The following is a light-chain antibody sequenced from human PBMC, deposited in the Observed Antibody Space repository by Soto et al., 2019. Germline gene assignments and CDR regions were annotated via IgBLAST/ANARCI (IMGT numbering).Light chain of an antibody. V-gene: IGLV2-14*01. J-gene: IGLJ2*01. CDR2: DVS. Sequence: QSALTQPASVSGSPGQSITISCTGTSSDVGGYNYVSWYQQHPGKAPKLMIYDVSNRPSGVSNRFSGSKSGNMASLTISGLQAEDEADYYCSSYTSSSTLFGGGTKVTVL. CDR3: SSYTSSSTL. CDR1: SSDVGGYNY.